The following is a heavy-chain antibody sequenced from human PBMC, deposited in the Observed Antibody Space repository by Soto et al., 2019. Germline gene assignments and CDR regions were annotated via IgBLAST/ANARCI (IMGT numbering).Heavy chain of an antibody. D-gene: IGHD2-21*02. Sequence: SETLSLTCIVSGESITRSSYYWGWIRQPPGKGLEWIGSIYYSGRAYYNPSFKSRVTISIDTSKNQFSLKLSSVTATDTAVYYCARQRTTVVTQAYFDHWGQGALVTVSS. J-gene: IGHJ4*02. V-gene: IGHV4-39*01. CDR2: IYYSGRA. CDR3: ARQRTTVVTQAYFDH. CDR1: GESITRSSYY.